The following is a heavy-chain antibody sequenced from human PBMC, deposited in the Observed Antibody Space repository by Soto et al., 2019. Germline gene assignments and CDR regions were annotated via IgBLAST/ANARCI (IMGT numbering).Heavy chain of an antibody. CDR1: GDTFSSYT. V-gene: IGHV1-69*08. D-gene: IGHD2-21*02. CDR3: ARRRYCGYDCYHKHYYGMDV. Sequence: QVQLVQSGAELMKPGSSVKVSCRASGDTFSSYTVNWVRQAPGRGLEWMGGSIPVLGTTDYAHKVKGRVTITAEKSSKIVYMELSSLRSEDTAVYYCARRRYCGYDCYHKHYYGMDVWGQGTTVTVAS. J-gene: IGHJ6*01. CDR2: SIPVLGTT.